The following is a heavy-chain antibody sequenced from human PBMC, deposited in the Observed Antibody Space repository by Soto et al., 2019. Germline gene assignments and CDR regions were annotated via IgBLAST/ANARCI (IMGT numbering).Heavy chain of an antibody. D-gene: IGHD2-8*02. CDR1: GGTFNNHA. V-gene: IGHV1-69*01. CDR2: IIPIFGTS. CDR3: VRVILAVLPTTIGYTRFDT. J-gene: IGHJ5*02. Sequence: QVQLVQSGAEVKKPGSSVKVSCKASGGTFNNHAINWVRQAPRQGLEWMGGIIPIFGTSNYAQKFQGRVTINAAESTRTSNMELSGLRSEGPAVTIWVRVILAVLPTTIGYTRFDTWGKGT.